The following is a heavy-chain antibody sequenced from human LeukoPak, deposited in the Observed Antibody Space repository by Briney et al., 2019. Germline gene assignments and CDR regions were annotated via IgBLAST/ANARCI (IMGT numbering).Heavy chain of an antibody. CDR2: ISAYNGNT. D-gene: IGHD6-13*01. CDR1: GYTFTSYG. CDR3: ARDVIAAAGFDAFDI. V-gene: IGHV1-18*01. Sequence: ASVKVSCKASGYTFTSYGISRVRQAPGQGPEWMGWISAYNGNTNYAQKLQGRVTMTTDTSTSTAYMELRSLRSDDTAVYYCARDVIAAAGFDAFDIWGQGTMVTVSS. J-gene: IGHJ3*02.